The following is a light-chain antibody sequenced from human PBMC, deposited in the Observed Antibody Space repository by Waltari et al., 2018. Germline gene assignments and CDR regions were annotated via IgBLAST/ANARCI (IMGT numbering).Light chain of an antibody. Sequence: EIVLMQSPGTLSLSPGDRATLPCRASQSTSTSSFAWYQQKPGQPPRLLIYGTSTRATGIPDRFSGSGSGTDFTLAISRLEPEDFAVYYCQHYGSSPPLYTFGQGTKLEIK. CDR1: QSTSTSS. J-gene: IGKJ2*01. V-gene: IGKV3-20*01. CDR3: QHYGSSPPLYT. CDR2: GTS.